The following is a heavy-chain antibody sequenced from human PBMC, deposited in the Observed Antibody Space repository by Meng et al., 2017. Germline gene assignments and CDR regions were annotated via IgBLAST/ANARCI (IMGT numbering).Heavy chain of an antibody. CDR2: IDPNSGVT. Sequence: QGQWVQSGAEGKKPGASVKVSCTPSGYTFTAYYIHWVRQAPGQGLDWMGRIDPNSGVTEYAQKFQGRVTVTGDTSISTAYMELSRLRSDDTAIYYCVRDEDISAAGKLFGDYWGQGTLVTVSS. CDR3: VRDEDISAAGKLFGDY. J-gene: IGHJ4*02. D-gene: IGHD6-13*01. CDR1: GYTFTAYY. V-gene: IGHV1-2*06.